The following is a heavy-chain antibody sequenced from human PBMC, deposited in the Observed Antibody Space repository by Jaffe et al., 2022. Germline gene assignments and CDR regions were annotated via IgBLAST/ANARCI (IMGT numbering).Heavy chain of an antibody. CDR3: VERGSATIGGENSDY. Sequence: QVQLVESGGGVVQPGGSLRLSCAASGFTFSSYGMHWVRQAPGKGLEWVAFIRYDGSNKYYADSVKGRFTISRDNSKNTLYLQMNSLRAEDTAVYYCVERGSATIGGENSDYWGQGTLVTVSS. V-gene: IGHV3-30*02. CDR1: GFTFSSYG. CDR2: IRYDGSNK. J-gene: IGHJ4*02. D-gene: IGHD5-12*01.